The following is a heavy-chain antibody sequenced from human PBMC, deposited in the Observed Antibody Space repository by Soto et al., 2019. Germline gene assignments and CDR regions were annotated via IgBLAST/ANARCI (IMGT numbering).Heavy chain of an antibody. CDR2: ISGSGGST. CDR3: AKDLEYSSGWTTYNWFDP. CDR1: GFTFSSYA. Sequence: EVQLLESGGGLVQPGGSLRLSCAASGFTFSSYAMSWVRQAPGKGLEWVSAISGSGGSTYYADSVKGRFTISRDNSKNTQYLQMNSLRAEDTAVYYCAKDLEYSSGWTTYNWFDPWGQGTLVTVSS. D-gene: IGHD6-19*01. V-gene: IGHV3-23*01. J-gene: IGHJ5*02.